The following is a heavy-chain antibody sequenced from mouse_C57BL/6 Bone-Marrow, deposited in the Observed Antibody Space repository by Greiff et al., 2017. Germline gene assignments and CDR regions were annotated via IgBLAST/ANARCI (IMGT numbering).Heavy chain of an antibody. D-gene: IGHD2-5*01. CDR2: IYPGSGNT. CDR1: GYTFTDYY. V-gene: IGHV1-76*01. CDR3: ARDGLVYSNYEVLYFDV. J-gene: IGHJ1*03. Sequence: QVQLQQSGAELVRPGASVKLSCKASGYTFTDYYINWVKQRPGQGLEWIARIYPGSGNTYYNEKFKGKATLTAEKSSSTAYMQLSSLTSEDSAVYFCARDGLVYSNYEVLYFDVWGTGTTVTVSS.